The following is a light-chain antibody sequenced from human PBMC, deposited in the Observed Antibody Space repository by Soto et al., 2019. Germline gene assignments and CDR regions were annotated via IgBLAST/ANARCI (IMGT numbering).Light chain of an antibody. J-gene: IGLJ2*01. Sequence: QSALTQPASVSGSPGQSITISCTGTSSDVGGYNYVSWYQQHPGKAPKLMIFEVSNRPSGVSSRFSGSKSANTASLTISGLQAEDEADYYCSSYTTSSTLGVLFGGGTKLTV. V-gene: IGLV2-14*01. CDR1: SSDVGGYNY. CDR3: SSYTTSSTLGVL. CDR2: EVS.